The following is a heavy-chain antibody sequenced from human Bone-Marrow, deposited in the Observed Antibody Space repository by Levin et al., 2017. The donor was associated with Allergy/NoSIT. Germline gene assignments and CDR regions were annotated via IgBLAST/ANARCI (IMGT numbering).Heavy chain of an antibody. D-gene: IGHD5-18*01. J-gene: IGHJ6*02. CDR1: GFMFSRYA. CDR2: ISDSGDRT. Sequence: GESLKISCAASGFMFSRYAMSWVRQAPGKGLEWVSAISDSGDRTFYAESVRGRFTISRDFSKDTLFLHLNSLRADDTAVYYCAKGDTTMGKPIGEPYWYYYMDVWGRGTTVTVSS. V-gene: IGHV3-23*01. CDR3: AKGDTTMGKPIGEPYWYYYMDV.